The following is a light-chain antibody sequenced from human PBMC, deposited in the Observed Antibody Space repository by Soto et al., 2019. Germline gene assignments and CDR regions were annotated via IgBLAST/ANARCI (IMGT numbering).Light chain of an antibody. V-gene: IGLV1-44*01. CDR2: NNN. J-gene: IGLJ1*01. CDR3: AAWDNSLKADV. CDR1: SSNIGGNP. Sequence: QSVLTQPPSASGTPGQRVTISCSGSSSNIGGNPVNWYRQLPGTAPKLLIYNNNQRPSGVPDRFSGSKSGTSASLAISGLQSEDEADYYCAAWDNSLKADVFGTGTKVTVL.